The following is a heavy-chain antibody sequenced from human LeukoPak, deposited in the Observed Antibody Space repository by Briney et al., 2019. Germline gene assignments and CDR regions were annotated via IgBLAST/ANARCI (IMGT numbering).Heavy chain of an antibody. CDR3: VHDIPRGEGFQH. D-gene: IGHD2-2*01. Sequence: GSGPTLVNPTQTLTLTCTFSGFSLSTSAVGVGWVRQPPGKALQWLALIYGNDDKRYSPSLHNRLTISKDSSTSPVVLTMTNMDPVDTATYYCVHDIPRGEGFQHWGQGTLVTVSS. CDR1: GFSLSTSAVG. CDR2: IYGNDDK. J-gene: IGHJ1*01. V-gene: IGHV2-5*01.